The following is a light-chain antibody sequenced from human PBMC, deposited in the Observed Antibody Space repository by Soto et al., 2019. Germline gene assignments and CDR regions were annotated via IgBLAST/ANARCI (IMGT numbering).Light chain of an antibody. Sequence: EIVLTQSPGTLSLSPGERATLSCRASQSVSSSYLAWYQQKPGQAPRLRIYGASSRATGIPDRFSGSGSGTDFTLTISRLEPEDFAVDYCQQYGSSPQTFGQGTKVELK. CDR2: GAS. CDR1: QSVSSSY. CDR3: QQYGSSPQT. J-gene: IGKJ1*01. V-gene: IGKV3-20*01.